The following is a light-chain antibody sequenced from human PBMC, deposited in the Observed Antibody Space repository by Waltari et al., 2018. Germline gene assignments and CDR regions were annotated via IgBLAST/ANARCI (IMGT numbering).Light chain of an antibody. Sequence: QSALTQPASVSGSPGPSITISCTGTSSDVGAYKYVSWYQQHPDKAPKLIIFDVSDRPSGVSDRFSGSKSGNTASLTISGLQAEDEADYYCSSYTSSMTYVFGTATKVTVL. J-gene: IGLJ1*01. CDR3: SSYTSSMTYV. CDR2: DVS. CDR1: SSDVGAYKY. V-gene: IGLV2-14*03.